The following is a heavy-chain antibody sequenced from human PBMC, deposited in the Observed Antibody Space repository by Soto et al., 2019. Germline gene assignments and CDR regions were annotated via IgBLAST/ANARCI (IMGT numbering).Heavy chain of an antibody. CDR3: TKGDSSGYFDPSSGYSTPDH. V-gene: IGHV3-23*01. D-gene: IGHD3-3*01. Sequence: EVQLFESGGGLVEPGESLRLSCAASGFIFKDFAMSWVRQAPGKGLEWVSTITTSDDITYSADSVSGRFTISRYNSANTLFLQMTSLRGDDTATYYCTKGDSSGYFDPSSGYSTPDHWGQGTLVTVSS. CDR1: GFIFKDFA. J-gene: IGHJ5*02. CDR2: ITTSDDIT.